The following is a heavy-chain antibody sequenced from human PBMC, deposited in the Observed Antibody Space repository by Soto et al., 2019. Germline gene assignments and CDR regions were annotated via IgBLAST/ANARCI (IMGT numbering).Heavy chain of an antibody. Sequence: ASVKVSCKASGGTFSSYAISWVRQAPGKGLEWMGGFDPEDGETIYAQKFQGRVTMTEDTSTDTAYMELSSLRSEDTAVYYCATRPIAAAGPTYYYGMDVWGQGTTVTVSS. CDR1: GGTFSSYA. D-gene: IGHD6-13*01. V-gene: IGHV1-24*01. J-gene: IGHJ6*02. CDR3: ATRPIAAAGPTYYYGMDV. CDR2: FDPEDGET.